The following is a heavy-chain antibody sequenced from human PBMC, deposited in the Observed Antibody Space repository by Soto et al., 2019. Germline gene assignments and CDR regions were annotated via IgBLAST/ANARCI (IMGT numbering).Heavy chain of an antibody. CDR1: GDSVSGNSAA. V-gene: IGHV6-1*01. Sequence: PSQTLSLTCAISGDSVSGNSAAWNWIRQSPSRGLEWLGRTYYRSRWYNDYAVSVKSRITVNPDTSKNQCSLHLNSVTPEDTAVYYCARELPYYVSSDSYLDYWGQGALVTV. D-gene: IGHD3-16*01. CDR3: ARELPYYVSSDSYLDY. J-gene: IGHJ4*02. CDR2: TYYRSRWYN.